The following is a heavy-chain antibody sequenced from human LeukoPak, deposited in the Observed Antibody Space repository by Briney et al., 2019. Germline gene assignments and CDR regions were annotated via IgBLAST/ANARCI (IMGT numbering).Heavy chain of an antibody. D-gene: IGHD3-9*01. V-gene: IGHV4-59*01. J-gene: IGHJ5*02. CDR3: AVGYFDWLLGYNWFDP. CDR2: IYYSGST. Sequence: SETLSITCTVSGGSISSYYWSWIRQPPGKGLEWIGYIYYSGSTNYNPSLKSRVTISVDTSKNQFSLKLSSVTAADTAVYYCAVGYFDWLLGYNWFDPWGQGTLVTVSS. CDR1: GGSISSYY.